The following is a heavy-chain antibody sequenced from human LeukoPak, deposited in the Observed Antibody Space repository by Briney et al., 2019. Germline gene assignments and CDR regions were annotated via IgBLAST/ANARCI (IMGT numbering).Heavy chain of an antibody. CDR2: IYLYGTT. V-gene: IGHV4-4*02. J-gene: IGHJ6*02. Sequence: GSLRLSCAASGFTFSSYSMNWVRQSPVKGLEWVGEIYLYGTTNYNPSFTSRGTMSVDRSRNQFSLKLTSVAAADTAGYYCARQKWEQQGRDYYFNGLAVWGRGTTVIVSS. D-gene: IGHD1/OR15-1a*01. CDR1: GFTFSSYSM. CDR3: ARQKWEQQGRDYYFNGLAV.